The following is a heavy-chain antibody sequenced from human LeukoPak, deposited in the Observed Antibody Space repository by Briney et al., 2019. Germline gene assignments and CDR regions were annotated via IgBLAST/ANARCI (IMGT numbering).Heavy chain of an antibody. CDR2: IYYSGST. D-gene: IGHD7-27*01. CDR1: GGSISSSGYY. V-gene: IGHV4-39*01. CDR3: ARHYLQANWGYYFDY. Sequence: SETLSLTCTVSGGSISSSGYYWGWIRQPPGKGLEWIGTIYYSGSTYYNPSLKSRVTISVDTSKNQFSLKLSSVTAADTAVYYCARHYLQANWGYYFDYWGQGTLVTVSS. J-gene: IGHJ4*02.